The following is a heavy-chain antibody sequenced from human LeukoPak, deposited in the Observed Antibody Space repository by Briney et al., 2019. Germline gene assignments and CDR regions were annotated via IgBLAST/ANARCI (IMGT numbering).Heavy chain of an antibody. D-gene: IGHD3-9*01. Sequence: PSQTLSLTCTVSGGSISSGDYYWSWIRQPPGKGLEWIGYIYYSGSTYYNPSLKSRVTISVDTSKNQFSLKLSSVTAADTAVYYCARASYYDILTGYLYYFDYWGQGTLVTVSS. CDR1: GGSISSGDYY. CDR2: IYYSGST. V-gene: IGHV4-30-4*01. J-gene: IGHJ4*02. CDR3: ARASYYDILTGYLYYFDY.